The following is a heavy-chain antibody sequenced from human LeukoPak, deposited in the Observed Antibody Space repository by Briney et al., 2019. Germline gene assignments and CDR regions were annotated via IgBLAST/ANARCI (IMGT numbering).Heavy chain of an antibody. CDR2: IIPILGIA. J-gene: IGHJ4*02. Sequence: SVKVSCKASGGTFSSYAISWVRQAPGQGLEWMRRIIPILGIANYAQKFQGRVTIAADKSTSTAYMELSSLRSEDTAVYYCARADYLSVWGSYCQFDYWGQGTLVTVSS. CDR3: ARADYLSVWGSYCQFDY. CDR1: GGTFSSYA. V-gene: IGHV1-69*04. D-gene: IGHD3-16*01.